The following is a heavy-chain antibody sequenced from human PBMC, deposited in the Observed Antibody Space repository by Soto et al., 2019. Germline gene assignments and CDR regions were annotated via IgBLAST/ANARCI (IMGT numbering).Heavy chain of an antibody. CDR3: ARLFDTSGWYDY. CDR1: GYSFTSYW. D-gene: IGHD6-19*01. V-gene: IGHV5-51*01. J-gene: IGHJ4*02. CDR2: IYPGDSDT. Sequence: LGESLKISCKGSGYSFTSYWIGWVRQMPGKGLERMGIIYPGDSDTRYSPSFQGQVTISADKSITTTYLQWSSLKASATAIYYCARLFDTSGWYDYWGQGTLVTVSS.